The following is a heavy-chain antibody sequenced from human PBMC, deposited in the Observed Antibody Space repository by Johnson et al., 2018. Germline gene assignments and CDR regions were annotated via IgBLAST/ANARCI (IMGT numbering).Heavy chain of an antibody. Sequence: VQLVQSGGGLVQPGGSLRLSCAASGFTFSTYTMNWVRQAPGKGLEWVSYISGSSSDIYYADPVKGRFTISRDNVKNSLHPQMNSLSVEDKAVCYWARDGRSSGWHVDAFDIWGQGTMVTVSS. J-gene: IGHJ3*02. CDR3: ARDGRSSGWHVDAFDI. V-gene: IGHV3-48*01. D-gene: IGHD6-25*01. CDR1: GFTFSTYT. CDR2: ISGSSSDI.